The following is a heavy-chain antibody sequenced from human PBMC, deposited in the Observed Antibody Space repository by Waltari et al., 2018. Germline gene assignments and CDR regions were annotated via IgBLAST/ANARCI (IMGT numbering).Heavy chain of an antibody. CDR1: GYTFTGYY. V-gene: IGHV1-2*06. J-gene: IGHJ4*02. D-gene: IGHD2-2*01. Sequence: QVQLVQSGAEVKKPGASVKVSCKASGYTFTGYYMPWVRQAPGQGLEWMGRINPNSGGTNYAQKFQGRVTMTRDTSISTAYMELSRLRSDDTAVYYCARGDIVVVPAATYYFDYWGQGTLVTVSS. CDR3: ARGDIVVVPAATYYFDY. CDR2: INPNSGGT.